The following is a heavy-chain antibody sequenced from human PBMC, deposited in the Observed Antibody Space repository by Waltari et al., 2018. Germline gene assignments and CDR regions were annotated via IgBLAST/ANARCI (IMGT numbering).Heavy chain of an antibody. CDR3: AKDGFLEWLSLYYYYGMDV. D-gene: IGHD3-3*01. Sequence: EVQLLESGGGLVQPGGSLRLSCAASGFTFSSYAMSWVRQAPGKGLEWVSAIMGSGGSTYYADSVKGRFTISRDNSKNTLYLQMNSLRAEDTAVYYCAKDGFLEWLSLYYYYGMDVWGQGTTVTVSS. J-gene: IGHJ6*02. V-gene: IGHV3-23*01. CDR1: GFTFSSYA. CDR2: IMGSGGST.